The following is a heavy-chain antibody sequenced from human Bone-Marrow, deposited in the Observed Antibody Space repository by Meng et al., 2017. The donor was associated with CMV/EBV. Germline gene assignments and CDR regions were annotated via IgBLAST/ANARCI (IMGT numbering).Heavy chain of an antibody. CDR1: GYTFTSYG. CDR2: ISAYNGNT. Sequence: ASVKVSCKASGYTFTSYGISWVRQAPGQGLEWMGWISAYNGNTNYAQKFQGRVTMARNTSISTAYMELSSLRSEDTAVYYFARDSPLLGITMARDYGMDVWGQGTTVTVSS. V-gene: IGHV1-18*01. J-gene: IGHJ6*02. D-gene: IGHD3-10*01. CDR3: ARDSPLLGITMARDYGMDV.